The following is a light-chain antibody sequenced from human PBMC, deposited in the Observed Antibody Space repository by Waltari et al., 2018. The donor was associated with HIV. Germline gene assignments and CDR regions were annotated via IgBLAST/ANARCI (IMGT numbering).Light chain of an antibody. Sequence: QTVVTQEPSFSVSPGGTVTLTCGLSSGSVSASYCPRWYQQTPGPAPRTLIYSTNTRSSGVPDRFSGSILGNKAALTITGAQADDESVYYCSLYMGGGIWVFGGGTKLTVL. J-gene: IGLJ3*02. CDR3: SLYMGGGIWV. CDR2: STN. CDR1: SGSVSASYC. V-gene: IGLV8-61*01.